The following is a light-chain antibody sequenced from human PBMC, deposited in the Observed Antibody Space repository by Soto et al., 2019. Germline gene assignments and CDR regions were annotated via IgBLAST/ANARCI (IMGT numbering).Light chain of an antibody. CDR3: QQYYDWPRT. CDR2: DAS. CDR1: QSVSSN. V-gene: IGKV3-15*01. Sequence: ERVMTQSPAPLSVSPGERATLSCRASQSVSSNLAWYQQRPGQAPRLLIYDASTRATGIPARFSGSGSGTEVTLTISRLQSEDFAVYYCQQYYDWPRTFGQGTKVEI. J-gene: IGKJ1*01.